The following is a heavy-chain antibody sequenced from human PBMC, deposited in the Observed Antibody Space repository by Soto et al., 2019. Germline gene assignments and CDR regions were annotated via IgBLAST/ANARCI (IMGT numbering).Heavy chain of an antibody. V-gene: IGHV3-33*01. CDR2: IWYDGSNK. Sequence: GGSLRLSCAASGFSFSSYGVHWVRQAPGKGLEWVAVIWYDGSNKYYADSVKGRFTISRDNSKNTLYLQMNSLRAEDTAVYYCARVRKVYSSGWLAFDIWGQGTMVTVSS. CDR3: ARVRKVYSSGWLAFDI. J-gene: IGHJ3*02. CDR1: GFSFSSYG. D-gene: IGHD6-19*01.